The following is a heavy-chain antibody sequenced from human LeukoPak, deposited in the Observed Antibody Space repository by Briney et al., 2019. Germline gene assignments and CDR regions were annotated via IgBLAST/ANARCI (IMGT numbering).Heavy chain of an antibody. D-gene: IGHD4-17*01. CDR3: ARVPDYGDHEGYFDY. CDR1: GFTFSDHY. Sequence: GGSLRLSCAASGFTFSDHYMHWVRQAPGKGLEWVAVISYDGSNKYYADSVKGRSTISRDNSKNTLYLQMNSLRAEDTAVYYCARVPDYGDHEGYFDYWGQGTLVTVSS. V-gene: IGHV3-30-3*01. CDR2: ISYDGSNK. J-gene: IGHJ4*02.